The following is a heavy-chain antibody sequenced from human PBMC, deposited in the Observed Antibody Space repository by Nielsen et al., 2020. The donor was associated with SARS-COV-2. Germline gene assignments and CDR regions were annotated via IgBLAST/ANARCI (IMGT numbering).Heavy chain of an antibody. CDR3: ARGLGLLWFGEFFDY. CDR2: INHSGST. J-gene: IGHJ4*02. V-gene: IGHV4-34*01. Sequence: SETLSLTCTVSGGSISSYYWSWIRQPPGKGLEWIGEINHSGSTNYNPSLKSRVTISVDTSKNQFSLKLSSVTAADTAVYYCARGLGLLWFGEFFDYWGQGTLVTVSS. D-gene: IGHD3-10*01. CDR1: GGSISSYY.